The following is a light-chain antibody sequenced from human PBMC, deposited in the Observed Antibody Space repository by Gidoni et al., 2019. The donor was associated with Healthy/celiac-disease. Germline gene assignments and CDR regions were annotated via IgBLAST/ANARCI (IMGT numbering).Light chain of an antibody. CDR2: DVS. Sequence: QSALTPPASVSGPPGQSITIPCTGTSSDVGGYNYVSWYQQHPGKAPKLMIDDVSNRPSGVSKRFSGSKSGNTASLTISGLQAEDEADYYCSSYTSSSTSRVFGTGTKVTVL. V-gene: IGLV2-14*01. CDR3: SSYTSSSTSRV. J-gene: IGLJ1*01. CDR1: SSDVGGYNY.